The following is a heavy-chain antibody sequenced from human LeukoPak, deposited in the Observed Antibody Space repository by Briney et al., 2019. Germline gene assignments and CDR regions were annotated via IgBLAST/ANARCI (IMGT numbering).Heavy chain of an antibody. Sequence: SETLSLTCTVSGGSINSYYWSWIRQPPGKGLEWIGYIYYSGSTNYNPSLKSRVTISVDTSKNQFSLKLSSVTAADTAVYYCARVPGYDILTGYLFGYWGQGTLVTVSS. J-gene: IGHJ4*02. CDR2: IYYSGST. CDR1: GGSINSYY. V-gene: IGHV4-59*01. D-gene: IGHD3-9*01. CDR3: ARVPGYDILTGYLFGY.